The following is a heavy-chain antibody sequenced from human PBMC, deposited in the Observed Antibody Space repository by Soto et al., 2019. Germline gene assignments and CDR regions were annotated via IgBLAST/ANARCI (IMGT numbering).Heavy chain of an antibody. D-gene: IGHD2-21*02. V-gene: IGHV4-4*02. Sequence: QVQLQESGPGLVKPSGTLSLTCAVSGGSVSSSNWWSWVRQSPGKGLEWMGEIYHSGSAHYNPSLKSRATISLDKSKTQFSLRLTSVTAEDTAVYYCARVPGVVVSADDAFDIWGPGTRVIFSS. J-gene: IGHJ3*02. CDR2: IYHSGSA. CDR1: GGSVSSSNW. CDR3: ARVPGVVVSADDAFDI.